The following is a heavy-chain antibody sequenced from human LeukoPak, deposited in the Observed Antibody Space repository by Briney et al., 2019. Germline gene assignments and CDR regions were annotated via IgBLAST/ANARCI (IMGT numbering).Heavy chain of an antibody. CDR2: MNPNSGNT. CDR1: GYTFTSYD. CDR3: ARGLVVPAARGGYYYGMDV. Sequence: ASVKVSCKASGYTFTSYDINWVRQATGQGLEWMGWMNPNSGNTGYAQKFQGRVTMTRNTSISTAYMELSSLRSEDTAVYYCARGLVVPAARGGYYYGMDVWGQGTTVTVSS. V-gene: IGHV1-8*01. D-gene: IGHD2-2*01. J-gene: IGHJ6*02.